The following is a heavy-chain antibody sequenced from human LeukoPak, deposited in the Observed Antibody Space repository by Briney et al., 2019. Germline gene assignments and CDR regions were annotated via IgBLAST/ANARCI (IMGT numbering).Heavy chain of an antibody. V-gene: IGHV4-59*01. CDR2: LYYSGRT. CDR1: VGSIATYY. J-gene: IGHJ4*02. CDR3: ARDLGTQNWGSRGGLDC. D-gene: IGHD7-27*01. Sequence: SETLSLTCTVSVGSIATYYRSWIRQSPGKGLEWIGYLYYSGRTNYNPYLKSRVTISVDTSKNQFSLKLSSVTAADTAVYYCARDLGTQNWGSRGGLDCWGQGTLVTVSS.